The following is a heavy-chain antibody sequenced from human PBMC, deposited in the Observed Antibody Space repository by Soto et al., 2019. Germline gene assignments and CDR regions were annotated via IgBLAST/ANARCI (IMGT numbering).Heavy chain of an antibody. CDR2: IIPFFGTA. Sequence: QVQLVQSGAEVKKTRSSVKVSCKTSGGTFSTFGISWVRQAPGQGLEWMGGIIPFFGTAEYSQKFEDRITITADESTNTVYMDLRSLTSEDTAIYYCARTAPMDAGDKYYYDFWGQGALVTVSS. J-gene: IGHJ4*02. D-gene: IGHD3-16*01. CDR1: GGTFSTFG. CDR3: ARTAPMDAGDKYYYDF. V-gene: IGHV1-69*01.